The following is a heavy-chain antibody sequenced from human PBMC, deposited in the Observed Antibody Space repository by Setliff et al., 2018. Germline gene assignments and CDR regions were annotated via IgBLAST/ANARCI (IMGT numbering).Heavy chain of an antibody. CDR2: ISPYSDYI. CDR3: ARSPANGGHDAFDV. J-gene: IGHJ3*01. V-gene: IGHV3-21*06. CDR1: AFTFSRYS. Sequence: GGSLRLSCVASAFTFSRYSMNWVRQAPGRGLAWVSSISPYSDYIYYADSVKGRFTISRDNAKNSLYLQMNSLGAEDTAVYFCARSPANGGHDAFDVWGQGTMVTVSS. D-gene: IGHD6-25*01.